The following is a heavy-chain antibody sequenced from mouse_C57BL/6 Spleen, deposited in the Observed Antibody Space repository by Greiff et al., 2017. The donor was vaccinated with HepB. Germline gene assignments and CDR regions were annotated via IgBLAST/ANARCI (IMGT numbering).Heavy chain of an antibody. Sequence: EVQVVESGGGLVKPGGSLKLSCAASGFTFSSYAMSWVRQTPEKRLEWVATISDGGSYTYYPDNVKGRFTISRDNAKNNLYLQMSHLKSEDTAMYYCARDRGLTGYYFDYWGQGTTLTVSS. D-gene: IGHD4-1*01. CDR2: ISDGGSYT. V-gene: IGHV5-4*01. J-gene: IGHJ2*01. CDR1: GFTFSSYA. CDR3: ARDRGLTGYYFDY.